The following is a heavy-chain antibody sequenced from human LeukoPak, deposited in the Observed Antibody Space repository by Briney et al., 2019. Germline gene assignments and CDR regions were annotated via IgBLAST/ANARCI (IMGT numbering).Heavy chain of an antibody. CDR2: TSAYNGNT. CDR1: GYTFTSYG. D-gene: IGHD4-23*01. J-gene: IGHJ4*02. V-gene: IGHV1-18*01. CDR3: ARDCRGGNPRDFDY. Sequence: GASVKVSCKASGYTFTSYGISWVRQAPGQGLEWMGWTSAYNGNTNYAQKLQGRVTMTTDTSTSTAYMGLRSLRSDDTAVYYCARDCRGGNPRDFDYWGQGTLVTVSS.